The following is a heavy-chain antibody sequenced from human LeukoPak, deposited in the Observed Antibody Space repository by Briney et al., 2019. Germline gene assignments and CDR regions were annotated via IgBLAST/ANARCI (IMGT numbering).Heavy chain of an antibody. V-gene: IGHV4-59*12. CDR3: ATPGVAAAGTGYYYGMDV. D-gene: IGHD6-13*01. Sequence: SETLSLTCTVSGGSISSYYWSWIRQPPGKGLEWIGYIYYSGSTNYNPSLKSRVTISVDTSKNQFSLKLSSVTAADTAVHYCATPGVAAAGTGYYYGMDVWGQGTTVTVSS. J-gene: IGHJ6*02. CDR2: IYYSGST. CDR1: GGSISSYY.